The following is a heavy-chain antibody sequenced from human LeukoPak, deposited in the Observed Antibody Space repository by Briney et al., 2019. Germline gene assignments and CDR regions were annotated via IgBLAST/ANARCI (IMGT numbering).Heavy chain of an antibody. Sequence: GGSLRLSCAASGFTFSSYAMSWVRQAPGKGLEWVSSISSSSSYIYYADSVKGRFTISRDNAKNSLYLQMNSLRAEDTAVYYCARASGDYDTTNFDYWGQGTLVTVSS. CDR2: ISSSSSYI. V-gene: IGHV3-21*01. D-gene: IGHD4-17*01. CDR3: ARASGDYDTTNFDY. CDR1: GFTFSSYA. J-gene: IGHJ4*02.